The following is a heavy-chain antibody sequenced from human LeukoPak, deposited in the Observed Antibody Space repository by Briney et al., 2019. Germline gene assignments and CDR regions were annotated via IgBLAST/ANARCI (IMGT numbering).Heavy chain of an antibody. Sequence: PSQTLSLTCTVSGGSISSGSYYWSWIRQPAGKGLEWIGRVYPSGSTNYNPSLKSRVTMSVDTSKNQFSLKLSSVTAADTAVYYCARDRRELGAFDIWGQGTMVTVSS. D-gene: IGHD1-26*01. CDR3: ARDRRELGAFDI. CDR1: GGSISSGSYY. V-gene: IGHV4-61*02. CDR2: VYPSGST. J-gene: IGHJ3*02.